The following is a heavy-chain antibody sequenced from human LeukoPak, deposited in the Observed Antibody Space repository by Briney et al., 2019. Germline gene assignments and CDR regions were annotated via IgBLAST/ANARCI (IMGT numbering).Heavy chain of an antibody. J-gene: IGHJ5*02. V-gene: IGHV3-21*01. CDR3: ARDYYGDYGRYNWFDP. CDR2: ISSSSSYI. D-gene: IGHD4-17*01. Sequence: PGGSLRLSCAASGFTFSSYSMNWVRQAPGKGLEWVSSISSSSSYIYYADSVKGRFIISRDNAKNSLYLQMNSLRAEDTAVYYCARDYYGDYGRYNWFDPWGQGTLVTVSS. CDR1: GFTFSSYS.